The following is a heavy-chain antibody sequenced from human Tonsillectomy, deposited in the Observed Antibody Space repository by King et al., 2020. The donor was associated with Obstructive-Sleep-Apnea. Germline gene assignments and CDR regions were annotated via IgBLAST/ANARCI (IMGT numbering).Heavy chain of an antibody. D-gene: IGHD1-26*01. CDR2: ISSNGAST. CDR3: VKDLXLYSYGYPVFES. Sequence: LVESGGGLVQPGGSLRLSCSASGFTFSSYAMHWVRRAPGQRPQYISSISSNGASTSYADSVKGRFTISRDNSKNTLYVQMSSLRAEDTAVYHCVKDLXLYSYGYPVFESXGQGTLVIVSS. CDR1: GFTFSSYA. V-gene: IGHV3-64*05. J-gene: IGHJ4*02.